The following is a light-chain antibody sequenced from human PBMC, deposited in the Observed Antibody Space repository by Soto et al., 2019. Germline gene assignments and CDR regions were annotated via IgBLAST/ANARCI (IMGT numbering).Light chain of an antibody. J-gene: IGLJ1*01. CDR3: SSYTSSPSYV. CDR2: DVS. V-gene: IGLV2-14*01. CDR1: SSDVGGYNY. Sequence: QSVLTQPASVSGSPGQSITISCTGTSSDVGGYNYVSWYQQHPGKAPKLMIYDVSNRPSGVSNRFSGSKSGNTASLTISGLQADDEADYYCSSYTSSPSYVFGSGTKVTVL.